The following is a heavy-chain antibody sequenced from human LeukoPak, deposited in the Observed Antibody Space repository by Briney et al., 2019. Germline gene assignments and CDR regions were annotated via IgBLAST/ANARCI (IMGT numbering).Heavy chain of an antibody. D-gene: IGHD3-22*01. V-gene: IGHV1-46*01. CDR3: ARDPRLSSGYSTGILWYFDL. J-gene: IGHJ2*01. Sequence: ASVKVSCKASGYTFTSYYMHCVRQAPGQGLEWMGIINPNGGSTNYAQKFQGRVTMTRDTSTSTVYMELSSPRSEDTAVYYCARDPRLSSGYSTGILWYFDLWGRGTLVTVSS. CDR2: INPNGGST. CDR1: GYTFTSYY.